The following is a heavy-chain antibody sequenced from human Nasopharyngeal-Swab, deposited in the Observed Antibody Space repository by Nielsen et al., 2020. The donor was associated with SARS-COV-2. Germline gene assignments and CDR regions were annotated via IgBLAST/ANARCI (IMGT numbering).Heavy chain of an antibody. CDR1: GFSLSTSGMC. D-gene: IGHD1-26*01. CDR2: IDWDDDK. CDR3: ARMTYPFGRSYYGMDV. V-gene: IGHV2-70*01. Sequence: SGPTLVQPPQPLTLTCTFSGFSLSTSGMCVSWIRQPPRKALEWLALIDWDDDKYYSTSLKTRLTISKDTSKNQVVLTMTNMDPVDTATYYCARMTYPFGRSYYGMDVWGQGTTVTVSS. J-gene: IGHJ6*02.